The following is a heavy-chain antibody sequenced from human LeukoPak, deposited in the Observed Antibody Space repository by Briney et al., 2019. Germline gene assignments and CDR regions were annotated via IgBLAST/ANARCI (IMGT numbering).Heavy chain of an antibody. CDR3: ATASCYYGSGSYYPCG. D-gene: IGHD3-10*01. V-gene: IGHV1-24*01. J-gene: IGHJ1*01. CDR1: GYTLTELS. CDR2: FDPEDGET. Sequence: EASVKVSCKVSGYTLTELSMHWVRQAPGKGLEWMGGFDPEDGETIYAQKFQGRVTMTEDTSTDTAYMELSSLRSEDTAVYYCATASCYYGSGSYYPCGWGQGTLVTVSS.